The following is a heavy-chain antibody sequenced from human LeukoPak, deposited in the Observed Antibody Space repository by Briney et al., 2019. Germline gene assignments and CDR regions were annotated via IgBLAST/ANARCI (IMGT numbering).Heavy chain of an antibody. CDR3: ARMGYDFWSGYYVLYYFDY. CDR2: INHSGST. V-gene: IGHV4-34*01. J-gene: IGHJ4*02. Sequence: SETLSLTCAVYGGSFSGYYWSWIRQPPGKGLEWIGEINHSGSTNYNPSLKSRVTISVDTSKNQFSLKLSSVTAADTAVYYCARMGYDFWSGYYVLYYFDYWGQGPLVTVSS. CDR1: GGSFSGYY. D-gene: IGHD3-3*01.